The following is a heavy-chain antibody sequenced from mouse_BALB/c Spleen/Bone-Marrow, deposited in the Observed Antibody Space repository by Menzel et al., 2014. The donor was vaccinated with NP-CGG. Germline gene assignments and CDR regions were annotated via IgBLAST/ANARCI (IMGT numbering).Heavy chain of an antibody. V-gene: IGHV1S81*02. Sequence: QVQLQQSGAELVKPGASVKLSRKASGYTFTGYWMHWVKQRPGQGLEWIGEIYPGNGRTNYNEKFKSMATLTVDTSSSTAYMQLSSFTSEDSAVVYCYTGDTWGQGTTLTVPS. J-gene: IGHJ2*01. CDR3: YTGDT. D-gene: IGHD3-3*01. CDR2: IYPGNGRT. CDR1: GYTFTGYW.